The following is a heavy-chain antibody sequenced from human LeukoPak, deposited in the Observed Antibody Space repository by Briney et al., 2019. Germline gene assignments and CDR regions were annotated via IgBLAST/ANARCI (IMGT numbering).Heavy chain of an antibody. D-gene: IGHD2-2*01. CDR3: ARDRGYCSSTSCQDYYYYYYMDV. J-gene: IGHJ6*03. CDR2: INHSGST. CDR1: GGSFSGYY. Sequence: SETLSLTCAVYGGSFSGYYWSWIRQPPGKGLEWIGEINHSGSTNYNPSLKSRVTISVDTSKNQFSLKLSSVTAADTAVYYCARDRGYCSSTSCQDYYYYYYMDVWGKGTTVTISS. V-gene: IGHV4-34*01.